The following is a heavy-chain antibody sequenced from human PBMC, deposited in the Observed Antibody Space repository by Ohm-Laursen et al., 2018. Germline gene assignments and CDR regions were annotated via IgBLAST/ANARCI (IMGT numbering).Heavy chain of an antibody. V-gene: IGHV3-9*01. J-gene: IGHJ4*02. CDR1: GFTFDDYA. CDR3: AKGGPTYYYDSSGLCDY. D-gene: IGHD3-22*01. CDR2: ISWNSGSI. Sequence: SSLRLSCTASGFTFDDYAMHWVRQAPGKGLEWVSGISWNSGSIGYADSVKGRFTISRDNAKNSLYLQMNSLRAEDTALYYCAKGGPTYYYDSSGLCDYWGQGTLVTVSS.